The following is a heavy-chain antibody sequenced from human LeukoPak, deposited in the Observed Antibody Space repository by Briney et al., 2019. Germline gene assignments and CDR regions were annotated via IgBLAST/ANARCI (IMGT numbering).Heavy chain of an antibody. D-gene: IGHD3-10*01. J-gene: IGHJ4*02. CDR2: ISYDGSNK. CDR1: GFTFSSYA. CDR3: ARESQAYYYGSGSPNY. Sequence: PGRSLRLSCAASGFTFSSYAMHWVRQAPGKGLEWEAVISYDGSNKYYADSVKGRFTISRDNSKNTLYLQMNSLRAEDTAVYYCARESQAYYYGSGSPNYWGQGTLVTVSS. V-gene: IGHV3-30*04.